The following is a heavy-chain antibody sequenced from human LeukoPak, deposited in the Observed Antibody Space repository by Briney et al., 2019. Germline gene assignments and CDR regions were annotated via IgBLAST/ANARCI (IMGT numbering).Heavy chain of an antibody. CDR2: INAGNGNT. CDR3: ARDLLWFGTPTGNAFDI. Sequence: ASVKVSCKASGYTFTSYAMHWVRQAPGQRLEWMGWINAGNGNTKYSQKFQGRVTITRDTSACTAYMELSSLRSEDTAVYYCARDLLWFGTPTGNAFDIWGRGIMVTVSS. D-gene: IGHD3-10*01. CDR1: GYTFTSYA. J-gene: IGHJ3*02. V-gene: IGHV1-3*01.